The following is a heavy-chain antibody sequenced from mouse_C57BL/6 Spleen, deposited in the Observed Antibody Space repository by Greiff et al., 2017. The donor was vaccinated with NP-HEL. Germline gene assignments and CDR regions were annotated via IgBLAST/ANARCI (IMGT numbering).Heavy chain of an antibody. CDR3: TGDTTVVAMDY. Sequence: EVMLVESGGGLVQPGGSMKLSCVASGFTFSNYWMNWVRQSPEKGLEWVAQIRLKSDNYATHYAESVKGRFTISRDDSKSSVYLQMNNLRAEDTGIYYCTGDTTVVAMDYWGQGTSVTVSS. V-gene: IGHV6-3*01. CDR1: GFTFSNYW. J-gene: IGHJ4*01. CDR2: IRLKSDNYAT. D-gene: IGHD1-1*01.